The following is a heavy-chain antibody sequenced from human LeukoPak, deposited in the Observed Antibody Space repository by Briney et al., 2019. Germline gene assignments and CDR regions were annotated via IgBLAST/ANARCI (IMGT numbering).Heavy chain of an antibody. CDR2: IYPNSGDT. J-gene: IGHJ4*02. Sequence: ASVKVSCKASGYTFTGYYMYWVRQAPGQGFEWMGWIYPNSGDTNYAQKFQGRVTLTRDTSISTAYMELSGLRSDDTAVYYCAKADGYNCPAYWGQGTLVTVSS. D-gene: IGHD5-24*01. V-gene: IGHV1-2*02. CDR1: GYTFTGYY. CDR3: AKADGYNCPAY.